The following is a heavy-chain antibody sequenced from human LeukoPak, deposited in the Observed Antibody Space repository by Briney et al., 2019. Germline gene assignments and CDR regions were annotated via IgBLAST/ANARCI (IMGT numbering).Heavy chain of an antibody. V-gene: IGHV4-34*01. CDR3: AGARSRGYSYGYRY. D-gene: IGHD5-18*01. Sequence: INHSGSTNYNPSLKSRVTISVDTSKNQFSLKLSSVTAADTAVYYCAGARSRGYSYGYRYWGQGTLVTVSS. J-gene: IGHJ4*02. CDR2: INHSGST.